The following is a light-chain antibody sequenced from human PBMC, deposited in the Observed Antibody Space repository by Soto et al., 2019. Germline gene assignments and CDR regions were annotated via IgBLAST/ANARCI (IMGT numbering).Light chain of an antibody. CDR3: QQYNNWPTIT. CDR1: QSVRSN. J-gene: IGKJ5*01. CDR2: GAS. Sequence: EIIMTQSPATLSVSPGERATLSCRASQSVRSNLAWYQQKLGQAPRLLIYGASTRATGIPARFSGSGSGTEFTLTISSLQSEDFAVYYGQQYNNWPTITFGQGTRLEIK. V-gene: IGKV3-15*01.